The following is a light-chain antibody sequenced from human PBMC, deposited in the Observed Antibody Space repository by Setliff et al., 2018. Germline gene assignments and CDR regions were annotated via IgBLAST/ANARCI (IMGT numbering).Light chain of an antibody. CDR1: RYDVGGYNF. CDR2: DVS. Sequence: QSVLTQPASVSGAPGQSITIPCTGTRYDVGGYNFVSWYQHHPGKAPKLMIYDVSVRPSGVSNRFSGSKSGNTASLTISGLQAEDEADYYCSSYISSSVYVFGTGTKVTV. CDR3: SSYISSSVYV. J-gene: IGLJ1*01. V-gene: IGLV2-14*01.